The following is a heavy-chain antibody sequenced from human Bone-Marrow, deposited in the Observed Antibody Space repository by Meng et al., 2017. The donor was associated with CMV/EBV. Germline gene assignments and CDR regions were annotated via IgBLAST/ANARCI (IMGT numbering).Heavy chain of an antibody. Sequence: GGSLRLSCAACGFTFSSYDRHRARQVAGKGLEWVSPVETSGDTISPASVKGRFTISRDNSKNTLYLQVNSLTAEDTAVYYCARVKATRLDSPFYNGMDVWGQGTTVTVSS. CDR1: GFTFSSYD. J-gene: IGHJ6*02. D-gene: IGHD6-6*01. CDR2: VETSGDT. CDR3: ARVKATRLDSPFYNGMDV. V-gene: IGHV3-13*01.